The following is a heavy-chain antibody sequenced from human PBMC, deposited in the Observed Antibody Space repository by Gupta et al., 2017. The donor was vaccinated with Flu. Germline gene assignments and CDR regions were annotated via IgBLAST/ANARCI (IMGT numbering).Heavy chain of an antibody. CDR1: ADSFSDDA. J-gene: IGHJ4*02. V-gene: IGHV1-69*06. CDR2: IVPKFATA. Sequence: VKVSCKASADSFSDDAFSWVRQAPGQGLEWMGGIVPKFATANYAQKFLGRVTIGADTSTTTVHLEIRSLRDDDTATYYCARGTDFWGQGTLVTVSS. CDR3: ARGTDF.